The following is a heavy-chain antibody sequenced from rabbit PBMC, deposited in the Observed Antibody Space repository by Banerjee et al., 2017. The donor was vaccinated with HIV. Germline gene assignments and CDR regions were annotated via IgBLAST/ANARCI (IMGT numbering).Heavy chain of an antibody. Sequence: QEQLEESGGDLVKPEGSLTLTCTASGFSFSSSYWICWVRQAPGKGLEWIACIYAGSSGSTYYASWAKGRFTISKTSSTTVTLQMTSLTAADTATYFCARADATSLANAYNLWGPGTLVTVS. CDR2: IYAGSSGST. CDR1: GFSFSSSYW. V-gene: IGHV1S45*01. CDR3: ARADATSLANAYNL. J-gene: IGHJ4*01. D-gene: IGHD1-1*01.